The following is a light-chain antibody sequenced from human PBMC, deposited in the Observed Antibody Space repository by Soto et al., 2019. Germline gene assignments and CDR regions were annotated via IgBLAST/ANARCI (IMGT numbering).Light chain of an antibody. V-gene: IGLV2-8*01. J-gene: IGLJ3*02. CDR1: SSDVGGYNY. CDR3: AAHAGGNTWL. Sequence: QSALTQPPSASGSPGQSVAISCTGTSSDVGGYNYVSWYQQHPGKAPKLMIYEVNKRPSGVPDRFSGSKSGNTASLTVSGLQTEDEGLYYCAAHAGGNTWLFGGGTKLTVL. CDR2: EVN.